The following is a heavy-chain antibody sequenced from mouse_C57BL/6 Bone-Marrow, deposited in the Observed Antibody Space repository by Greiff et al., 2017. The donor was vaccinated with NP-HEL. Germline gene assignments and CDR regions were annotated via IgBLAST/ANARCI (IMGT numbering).Heavy chain of an antibody. CDR2: IYPGDGDT. V-gene: IGHV1-82*01. J-gene: IGHJ4*01. CDR1: GYAFSSSW. D-gene: IGHD3-3*01. Sequence: VQLQQSGPELVKPGASVKISCKASGYAFSSSWMNWVKQRPGKGLEWIGRIYPGDGDTNYNGKFKGKATLTADKSSSTAYMQLSSLTSEDSAVYFCARGKGLAMDYWGQGTSVTVSS. CDR3: ARGKGLAMDY.